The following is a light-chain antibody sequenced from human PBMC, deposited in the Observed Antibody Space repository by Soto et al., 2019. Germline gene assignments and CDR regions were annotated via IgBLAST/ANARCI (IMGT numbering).Light chain of an antibody. CDR2: LNSDGSH. CDR3: QTWGTGSHVI. V-gene: IGLV4-69*01. CDR1: SGHSSYA. Sequence: QLVLTQSPSASASLGASVKVTCTLSSGHSSYAIAWHQQQPEKGPRYLMKLNSDGSHSKGDGIPDRFSGSSSGAERYLTISSLQSEDEADYYCQTWGTGSHVIFGGGTKVTVL. J-gene: IGLJ2*01.